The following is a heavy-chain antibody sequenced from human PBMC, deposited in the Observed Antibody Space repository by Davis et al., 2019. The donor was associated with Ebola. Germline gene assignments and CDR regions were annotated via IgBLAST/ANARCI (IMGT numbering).Heavy chain of an antibody. CDR1: GYTFTSYA. CDR3: AREPIAVAGYYFDY. Sequence: ASVKVSCKASGYTFTSYAMHWVRQAPGQGLEWVGWISTSSGKTNYAQKFQGRVTITRDTSASTAYMELSSLRSEDTAVYYCAREPIAVAGYYFDYWGQGTLVTVSS. J-gene: IGHJ4*02. V-gene: IGHV1-3*04. D-gene: IGHD6-19*01. CDR2: ISTSSGKT.